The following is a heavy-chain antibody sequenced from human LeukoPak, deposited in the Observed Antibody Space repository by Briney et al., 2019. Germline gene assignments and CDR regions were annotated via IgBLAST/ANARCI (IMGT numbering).Heavy chain of an antibody. CDR2: TNTHGTSA. V-gene: IGHV3-74*01. Sequence: GGSLRLSCAASGFTFNNYWMHWVRQAPGKGLVWVARTNTHGTSANYADSVKGRFIISRDKANNTLYLQMNGLRDEDTGVYYALAGYYYYYMDVWGKGTTVTVSS. D-gene: IGHD6-13*01. J-gene: IGHJ6*03. CDR1: GFTFNNYW. CDR3: LAGYYYYYMDV.